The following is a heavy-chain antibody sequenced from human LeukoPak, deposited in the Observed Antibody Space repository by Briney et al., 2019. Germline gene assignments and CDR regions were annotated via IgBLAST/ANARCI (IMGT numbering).Heavy chain of an antibody. CDR1: GFTFTSSA. CDR2: IVVGSGNT. Sequence: PLASVKVSCKASGFTFTSSAMQWVRQARGQRLEWIGWIVVGSGNTNYAQKFQERVTITRDMSTSTAYMELSSLRSEDTAVYYCAASTMVRGVINGPPDYWGQGTLVTASS. J-gene: IGHJ4*02. V-gene: IGHV1-58*02. D-gene: IGHD3-10*01. CDR3: AASTMVRGVINGPPDY.